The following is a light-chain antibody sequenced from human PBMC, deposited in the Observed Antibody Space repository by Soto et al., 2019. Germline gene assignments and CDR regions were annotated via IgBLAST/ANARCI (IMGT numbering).Light chain of an antibody. CDR1: QGISSY. V-gene: IGKV1-9*01. CDR3: QQLNSYPNT. CDR2: AAS. J-gene: IGKJ4*01. Sequence: IQLTQSPSSLSASVGDRVTITCRASQGISSYLAWYQQKPGKAPKLLIYAASTLQSGVPSRFSGSGSGTDFTLTISSLQPEDVAPYYCQQLNSYPNTFGGGTKVEIK.